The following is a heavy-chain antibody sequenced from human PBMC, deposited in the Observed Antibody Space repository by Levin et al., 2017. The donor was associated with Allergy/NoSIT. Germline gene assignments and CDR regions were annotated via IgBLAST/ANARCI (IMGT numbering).Heavy chain of an antibody. V-gene: IGHV1-69*01. Sequence: KISCKASGGTFSSYAISWVRQAPGQGLEWMGGIIPIFGTANYAQKFQGRVTITADESTSTAYMELSSLRSEDTAVYYCARAGSGWPRGNWVDPWGQGTLVTVSS. CDR1: GGTFSSYA. CDR3: ARAGSGWPRGNWVDP. J-gene: IGHJ5*02. D-gene: IGHD6-19*01. CDR2: IIPIFGTA.